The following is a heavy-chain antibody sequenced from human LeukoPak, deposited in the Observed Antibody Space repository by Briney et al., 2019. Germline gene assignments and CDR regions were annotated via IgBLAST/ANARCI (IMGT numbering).Heavy chain of an antibody. D-gene: IGHD5-12*01. CDR2: ISSSGAYL. J-gene: IGHJ3*01. Sequence: PGGSLRLSCSASGFSFSAYTLNWVRQAPGKGLEWVSSISSSGAYLIYADSVKGRFTISRDNAKNTLYLQMDSLRAEDTAVYYCVRDGYAFDVWGQGTMVTVSS. CDR3: VRDGYAFDV. CDR1: GFSFSAYT. V-gene: IGHV3-21*01.